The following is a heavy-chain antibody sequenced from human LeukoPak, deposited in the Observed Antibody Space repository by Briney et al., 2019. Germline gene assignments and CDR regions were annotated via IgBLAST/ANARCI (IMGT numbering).Heavy chain of an antibody. D-gene: IGHD2-21*01. Sequence: GGSLRLSCAASGFTFTSYTMHWVRQPPGQGLEWVAATSYDGGNRYYADYVKGRFTISKDNSNNTLFLQMKSLRPEDTAVYFCARKSLWFKYYDYWGQGIWVTVSS. CDR3: ARKSLWFKYYDY. CDR1: GFTFTSYT. J-gene: IGHJ4*02. V-gene: IGHV3-30*01. CDR2: TSYDGGNR.